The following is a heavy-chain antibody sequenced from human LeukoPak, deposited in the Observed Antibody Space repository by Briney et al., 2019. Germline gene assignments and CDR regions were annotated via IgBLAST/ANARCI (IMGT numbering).Heavy chain of an antibody. J-gene: IGHJ4*02. V-gene: IGHV4-34*01. CDR2: INHSGST. Sequence: SETLSLTCAVYGGSFSDYYWSWIRQPPGKGLEWIGEINHSGSTNYNPSLTSRVTISVDTSKNQFSLKLSSVTAADTAVYYCASGSGYYFDYWGQGTLVTVSS. D-gene: IGHD3-10*01. CDR1: GGSFSDYY. CDR3: ASGSGYYFDY.